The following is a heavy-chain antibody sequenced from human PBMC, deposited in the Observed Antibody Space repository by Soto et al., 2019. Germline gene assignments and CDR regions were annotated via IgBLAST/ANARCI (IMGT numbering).Heavy chain of an antibody. CDR1: GYTFTSYG. Sequence: QVQLVQSGAEVKKPGASVKVSCKASGYTFTSYGISWVRQAPGQGLEWMGWISAYNGNTNYAQKLQGRVTMTTDTPTSTAYMERRSLRPDDTALYYCARVGAAADSPHHFYFCGMDVWGQGTTVTVSS. CDR2: ISAYNGNT. J-gene: IGHJ6*02. V-gene: IGHV1-18*01. D-gene: IGHD6-13*01. CDR3: ARVGAAADSPHHFYFCGMDV.